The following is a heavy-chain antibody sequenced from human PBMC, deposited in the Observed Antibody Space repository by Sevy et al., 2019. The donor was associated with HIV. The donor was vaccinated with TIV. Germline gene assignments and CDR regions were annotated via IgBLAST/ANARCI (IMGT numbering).Heavy chain of an antibody. CDR3: ARHLRGDGFHYYFDN. J-gene: IGHJ4*02. CDR1: GGSITTYY. Sequence: SETLSLTCTVSGGSITTYYWSWIRQPPGKGLQWIGYIYYTGTIKYNPSLKSRLTITVDTSKNQFSLNLSPATAADTAVYYCARHLRGDGFHYYFDNWGQGSLVTVSS. CDR2: IYYTGTI. D-gene: IGHD3-16*01. V-gene: IGHV4-59*08.